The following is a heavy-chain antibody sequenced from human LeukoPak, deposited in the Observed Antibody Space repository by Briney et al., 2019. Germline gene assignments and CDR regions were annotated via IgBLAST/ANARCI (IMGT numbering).Heavy chain of an antibody. CDR3: AKGGSGIDLDY. V-gene: IGHV1-69*05. CDR1: GGTFSSYA. CDR2: IIPIFGTA. D-gene: IGHD3-10*01. J-gene: IGHJ4*02. Sequence: SVKVPCKASGGTFSSYAISWVRQAPGQGLEWMGGIIPIFGTANYAQKFQGRVTITTDESTSTAYMELSSLRSEDTAVYYCAKGGSGIDLDYWGQGTLVTVSS.